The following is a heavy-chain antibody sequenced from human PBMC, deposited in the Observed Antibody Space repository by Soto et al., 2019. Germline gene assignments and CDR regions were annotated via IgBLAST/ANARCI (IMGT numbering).Heavy chain of an antibody. J-gene: IGHJ4*02. CDR3: ARGVVSTGYFDY. CDR1: GFTFSDHY. V-gene: IGHV3-72*01. D-gene: IGHD5-12*01. Sequence: EVQLAESGGGLVQPGGSLRLSCAASGFTFSDHYMDWVRQAPGKGLEWVGRSRDKVHSHTTEYAASVKGRFTISRGDSGNSLYLQMNSLKTEETAVYYCARGVVSTGYFDYWGQGTLVTVSS. CDR2: SRDKVHSHTT.